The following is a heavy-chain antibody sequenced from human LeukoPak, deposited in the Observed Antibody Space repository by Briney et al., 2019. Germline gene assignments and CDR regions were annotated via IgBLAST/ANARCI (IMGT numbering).Heavy chain of an antibody. Sequence: GESLQISCKGSGYIFTSYWFAWVRQMPGKGLEWMGTIYPGDSDTRYSPSFQGQVTISADKSISTAYLQWSSLKASDTAMYYCARSDSSGWALGYFDLWGRGTLVTVSS. CDR2: IYPGDSDT. J-gene: IGHJ2*01. V-gene: IGHV5-51*01. CDR3: ARSDSSGWALGYFDL. CDR1: GYIFTSYW. D-gene: IGHD6-19*01.